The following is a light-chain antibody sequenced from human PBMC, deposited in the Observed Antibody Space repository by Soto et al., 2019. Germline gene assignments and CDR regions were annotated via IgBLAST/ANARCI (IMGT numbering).Light chain of an antibody. CDR1: SSNIGAGYD. V-gene: IGLV1-40*01. J-gene: IGLJ3*02. CDR2: GNS. Sequence: QSVLTQPPSVSGAPGQRVTISCTGSSSNIGAGYDVHWYQQLPGTAPKLLIYGNSHRPSGVPDRFSGSKSGTSASLAITGLQAEDEADYYCQSYDSSLSGSVFGGGTKATVL. CDR3: QSYDSSLSGSV.